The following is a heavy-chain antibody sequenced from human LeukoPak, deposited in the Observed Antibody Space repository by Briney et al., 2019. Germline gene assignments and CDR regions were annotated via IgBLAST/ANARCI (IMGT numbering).Heavy chain of an antibody. CDR3: ARRRFVRGPDVVNPFDY. CDR2: INYSGST. D-gene: IGHD2-8*01. J-gene: IGHJ4*02. Sequence: PSETLSLTCTVSGGSISSYYWGRIRQPPGKGLEWIGSINYSGSTYYNPSLKSRVTISVDTSKNQFSLKLSSVTAADTAVYYCARRRFVRGPDVVNPFDYWGQGTLVTVSS. V-gene: IGHV4-39*01. CDR1: GGSISSYY.